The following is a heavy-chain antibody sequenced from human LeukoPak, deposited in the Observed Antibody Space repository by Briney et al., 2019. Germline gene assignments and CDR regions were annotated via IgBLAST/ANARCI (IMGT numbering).Heavy chain of an antibody. V-gene: IGHV3-21*01. D-gene: IGHD3-10*01. CDR3: AREGGVISNDAFDI. CDR1: GFTFSNYW. Sequence: GGSLRLSCAASGFTFSNYWMHWVRQAPGKGLEWVSSISSSSSYIYYADSVKGRFTISRDNAKNSLYLQMNSLRAEDTAVYYCAREGGVISNDAFDIWGQGTMVTVSS. J-gene: IGHJ3*02. CDR2: ISSSSSYI.